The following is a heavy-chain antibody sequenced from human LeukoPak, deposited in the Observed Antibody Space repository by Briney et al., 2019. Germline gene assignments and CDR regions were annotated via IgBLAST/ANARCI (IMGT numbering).Heavy chain of an antibody. CDR3: ASQGNRYTGYHFDY. V-gene: IGHV4-39*01. CDR1: GGSISSSSYY. Sequence: SETLSLTCSVSGGSISSSSYYWGWIRQPPGKGLEWIGSIYYSGSTYYNPSLKSRVTISVDTSKNQFSLKLSSVTAADTAVYYCASQGNRYTGYHFDYGGQGTLFTVSS. D-gene: IGHD2-2*01. CDR2: IYYSGST. J-gene: IGHJ4*02.